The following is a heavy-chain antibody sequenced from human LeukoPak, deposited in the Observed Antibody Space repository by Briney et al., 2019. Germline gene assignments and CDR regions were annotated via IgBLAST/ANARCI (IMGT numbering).Heavy chain of an antibody. CDR3: ARGGSLLRGMRSWLDP. V-gene: IGHV3-30*04. J-gene: IGHJ5*02. CDR1: GIIFSNNA. CDR2: ISFDGSTK. D-gene: IGHD3-10*01. Sequence: GKSLRLSCEASGIIFSNNAMHWVRQAPGKGLEWVAVISFDGSTKYYGDSVKGRFTISRDNSNNTLSLQMNSLRVEDTAVYYCARGGSLLRGMRSWLDPWGQGTLVTVSS.